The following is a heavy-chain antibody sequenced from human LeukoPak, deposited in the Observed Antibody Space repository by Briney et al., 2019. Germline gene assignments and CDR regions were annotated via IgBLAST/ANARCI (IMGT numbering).Heavy chain of an antibody. CDR1: GYSISSGYY. J-gene: IGHJ5*02. CDR3: ARINCSGSSCYSAQGANWFDP. Sequence: SETLSLTCTASGYSISSGYYWGWIRQPPGKGLEWIGSIYHSGSTYYNPSLKSRVTISVDTSKNQFSLKLSSVTAADTALYYCARINCSGSSCYSAQGANWFDPWGQGTLVTVSS. V-gene: IGHV4-38-2*02. CDR2: IYHSGST. D-gene: IGHD2-15*01.